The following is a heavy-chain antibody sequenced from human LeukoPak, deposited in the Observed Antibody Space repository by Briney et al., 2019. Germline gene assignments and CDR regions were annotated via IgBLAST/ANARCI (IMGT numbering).Heavy chain of an antibody. CDR3: AESHSSSLVLDY. Sequence: ASVKVSCKASGYTFTGYYIHWVRQAPGQGLEWVGWINVNSGSTHSAQKFQGRVTMTRDTSISTAYMELSRLRSDDTAVFYCAESHSSSLVLDYWGQGTLVTVSS. CDR1: GYTFTGYY. D-gene: IGHD6-13*01. CDR2: INVNSGST. J-gene: IGHJ4*02. V-gene: IGHV1-2*02.